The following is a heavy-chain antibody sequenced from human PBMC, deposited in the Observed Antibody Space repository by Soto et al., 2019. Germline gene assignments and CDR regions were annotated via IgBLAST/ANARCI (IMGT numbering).Heavy chain of an antibody. CDR3: ARGGKERFRGSGMDV. J-gene: IGHJ6*02. CDR2: IITFFGAA. Sequence: SVKVSCKASGGRFTTYAFNWMRQAPGQGLEWLGGIITFFGAAMYAQKFQGRVTITADELTTTAYMELSGLRSEDTAVYYCARGGKERFRGSGMDVWGQGTTVTSP. CDR1: GGRFTTYA. D-gene: IGHD1-1*01. V-gene: IGHV1-69*13.